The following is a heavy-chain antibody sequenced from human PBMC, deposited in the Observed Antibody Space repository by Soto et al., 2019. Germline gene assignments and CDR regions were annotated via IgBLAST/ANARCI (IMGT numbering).Heavy chain of an antibody. CDR1: EFTFSSYA. D-gene: IGHD6-19*01. J-gene: IGHJ3*02. CDR2: ISGSGGST. V-gene: IGHV3-23*01. CDR3: AKENEQWLVRGAFDI. Sequence: PGGSLRLSCAASEFTFSSYAMSWVRQAPGMGLDWVSGISGSGGSTYYADSVKGRFTISRDNSKNTLYLQMNSLRAGDTAVYYCAKENEQWLVRGAFDIWGQGTMVTVSS.